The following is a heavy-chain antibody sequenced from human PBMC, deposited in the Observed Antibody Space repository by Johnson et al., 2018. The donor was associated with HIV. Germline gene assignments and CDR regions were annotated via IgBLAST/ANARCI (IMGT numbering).Heavy chain of an antibody. J-gene: IGHJ3*02. CDR1: GVTVSNNY. D-gene: IGHD2-15*01. CDR2: IYSGGST. Sequence: VQLVESGGGVVQPGGSLRLSCVASGVTVSNNYMIWVRQAPGKGLEWVSVIYSGGSTYQADSVKGRFTISRDNSKNTLYLQMNSLRAEDTAVYYCARDRYCSGGSCYLRSRADAFDIWGQGTMVTVSS. CDR3: ARDRYCSGGSCYLRSRADAFDI. V-gene: IGHV3-66*01.